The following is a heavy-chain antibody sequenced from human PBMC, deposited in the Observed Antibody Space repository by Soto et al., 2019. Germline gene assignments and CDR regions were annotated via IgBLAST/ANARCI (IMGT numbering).Heavy chain of an antibody. CDR1: GFTFSSYA. J-gene: IGHJ5*02. CDR3: ATLQGELLAERDWFDP. CDR2: ISGSGGST. D-gene: IGHD1-26*01. Sequence: EVQLLESGGGLVQPGGSLRLSCAASGFTFSSYAMSWVRQAPGKGLEWVSAISGSGGSTYYADSVKGRFTISRDNSKNTLYLQMNSLVAEDTAVYYCATLQGELLAERDWFDPWGQGTLVTVSS. V-gene: IGHV3-23*01.